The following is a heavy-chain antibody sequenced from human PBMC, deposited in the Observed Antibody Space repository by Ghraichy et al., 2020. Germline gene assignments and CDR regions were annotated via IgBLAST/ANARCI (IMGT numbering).Heavy chain of an antibody. CDR2: ISAAGGST. CDR3: AKDRIGITMIVDVRYGMDV. D-gene: IGHD3-22*01. J-gene: IGHJ6*02. Sequence: GGSLRLSCTASGFTFDDYAMHWVRQVPGKGLEWVSLISAAGGSTHYADSVKGRFTTSRDNSKNSLYLQMNSLRTEDTALYYCAKDRIGITMIVDVRYGMDVWGQGTTVTVSS. V-gene: IGHV3-43*02. CDR1: GFTFDDYA.